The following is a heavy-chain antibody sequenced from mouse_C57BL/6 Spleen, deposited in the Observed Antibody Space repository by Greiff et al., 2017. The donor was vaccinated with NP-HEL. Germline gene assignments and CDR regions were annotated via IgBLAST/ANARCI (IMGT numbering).Heavy chain of an antibody. CDR2: IRLKSDNYAT. Sequence: EVKVEESGGGLVQPGGSMKLSCVASGFTFSNYWMNWVRQSPEKGLEWVAQIRLKSDNYATHYAESVKGRFTISRDDSKSSVYLQMNNLRAEDTGIYYCTGPPSSYNFDYWGQGTTLTVSS. D-gene: IGHD1-1*01. V-gene: IGHV6-3*01. CDR1: GFTFSNYW. CDR3: TGPPSSYNFDY. J-gene: IGHJ2*01.